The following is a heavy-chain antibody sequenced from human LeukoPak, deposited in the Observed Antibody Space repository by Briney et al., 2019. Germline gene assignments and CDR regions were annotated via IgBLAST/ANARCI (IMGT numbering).Heavy chain of an antibody. V-gene: IGHV4-59*08. CDR1: GGSISSYY. CDR2: IYYSGST. D-gene: IGHD4-17*01. CDR3: ARHHYGDSINVYFDY. Sequence: SETLSLTCTVSGGSISSYYWSWIRQPPGKGLEWIGYIYYSGSTNYNPSLKSRVTISVDTSKNQFSLKLSSVTAPDTAVYYCARHHYGDSINVYFDYWGQGTLVTVSS. J-gene: IGHJ4*02.